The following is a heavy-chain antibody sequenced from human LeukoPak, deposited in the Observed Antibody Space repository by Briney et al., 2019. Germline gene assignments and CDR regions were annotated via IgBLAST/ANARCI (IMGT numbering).Heavy chain of an antibody. Sequence: PSETLSLTCAVYGGSFSGYYWSWIRQPPGKGLEWIGEINHSGSTNYNPSLKSRVTISVDTSKNQFSLKLSSATAADTAVYYCARGWIAVAGTPDYWGQGTLVTVSS. D-gene: IGHD6-19*01. V-gene: IGHV4-34*01. CDR3: ARGWIAVAGTPDY. J-gene: IGHJ4*02. CDR1: GGSFSGYY. CDR2: INHSGST.